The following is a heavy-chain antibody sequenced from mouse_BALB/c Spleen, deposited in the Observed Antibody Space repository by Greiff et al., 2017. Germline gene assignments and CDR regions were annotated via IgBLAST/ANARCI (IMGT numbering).Heavy chain of an antibody. CDR1: GFAFSSYD. J-gene: IGHJ2*01. Sequence: EVQRVESGGGLVKPGGSLKLSCAASGFAFSSYDMSWVRQTPEKRLEWVAYISSGGGSTYYPDTVKGRFTISRDNAKNTLYLQMSSLKSEDTAMYYCANYYGSSFDYWGQGTTLTVSS. D-gene: IGHD1-1*01. V-gene: IGHV5-12-1*01. CDR2: ISSGGGST. CDR3: ANYYGSSFDY.